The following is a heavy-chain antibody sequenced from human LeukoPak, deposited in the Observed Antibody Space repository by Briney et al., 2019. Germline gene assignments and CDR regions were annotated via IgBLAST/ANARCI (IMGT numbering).Heavy chain of an antibody. J-gene: IGHJ5*02. CDR1: GGSISSSSYY. D-gene: IGHD6-13*01. V-gene: IGHV4-39*07. Sequence: PSETLSLTCTVSGGSISSSSYYWGWIRQPPGKGLEWIGYIYYSGNTYYNPSLKSRVTISVDTSKNHFSLKLSSVTAADAAVYYCARVKQQLANNWFDPWGQGTLVTVSS. CDR3: ARVKQQLANNWFDP. CDR2: IYYSGNT.